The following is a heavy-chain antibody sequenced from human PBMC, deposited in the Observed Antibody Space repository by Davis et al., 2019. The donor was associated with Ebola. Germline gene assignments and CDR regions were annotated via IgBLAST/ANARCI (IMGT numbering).Heavy chain of an antibody. V-gene: IGHV3-9*01. J-gene: IGHJ4*02. CDR3: AKGLYCGGDCYSSWFDY. CDR1: GFTFDDYA. Sequence: PGGSLRLSCAASGFTFDDYAMHWVRQAPGKGLEWVSGISWNSGSIGYADSVKGRFTISRDNSKNTLYLQMNSLRAEDTAVYYCAKGLYCGGDCYSSWFDYWGQGTLVTVSS. D-gene: IGHD2-21*02. CDR2: ISWNSGSI.